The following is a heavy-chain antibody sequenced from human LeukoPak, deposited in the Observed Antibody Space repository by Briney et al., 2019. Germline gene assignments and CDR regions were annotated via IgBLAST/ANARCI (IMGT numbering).Heavy chain of an antibody. CDR3: ARGRSTITMVRGENFDY. CDR2: INHSGST. Sequence: SETLSLTCTVSGGSISSSSYYWSWIRQPPGKGLEWIGEINHSGSTNYNPSLKSRVTISVDTSKNQFSLKLSSVTAADTAVYYCARGRSTITMVRGENFDYWGQGTLVTVSS. CDR1: GGSISSSSYY. D-gene: IGHD3-10*01. J-gene: IGHJ4*02. V-gene: IGHV4-39*07.